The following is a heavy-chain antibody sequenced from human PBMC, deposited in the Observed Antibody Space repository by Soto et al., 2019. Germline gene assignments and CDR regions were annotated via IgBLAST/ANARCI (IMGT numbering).Heavy chain of an antibody. D-gene: IGHD2-15*01. Sequence: GGSLRLSCAASGFTFSSYAMSWVRQAPGKGLEWVSAISGSGGSTYYADSVKGRFTISRDNSKNTLYLQMNSLRAEDTAVYYCAKSKHRGNCSGGSCYRTFDYWGQGTLVTVSS. J-gene: IGHJ4*02. CDR2: ISGSGGST. V-gene: IGHV3-23*01. CDR1: GFTFSSYA. CDR3: AKSKHRGNCSGGSCYRTFDY.